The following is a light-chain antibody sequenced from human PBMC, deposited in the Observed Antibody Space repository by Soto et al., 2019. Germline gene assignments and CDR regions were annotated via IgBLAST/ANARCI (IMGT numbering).Light chain of an antibody. CDR1: SSISNW. CDR3: QQYMSHS. CDR2: RAS. J-gene: IGKJ1*01. Sequence: IQMTQYPSTMPASVGVRFTISCRASSSISNWLAWYQQKPGTAPELLISRASTLESGVLSRISGSGAVTESTLTLSSLQPDDFATYHCQQYMSHSFGEGTKVDIK. V-gene: IGKV1-5*01.